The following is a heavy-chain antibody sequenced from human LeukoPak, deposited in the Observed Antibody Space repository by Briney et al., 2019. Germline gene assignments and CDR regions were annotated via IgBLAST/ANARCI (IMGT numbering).Heavy chain of an antibody. J-gene: IGHJ6*03. CDR3: ARANGYYGSGSYYYYYYMDV. D-gene: IGHD3-10*01. Sequence: PSETLSLTCAVSGGSISSSNWWSWVRQPPGKGLEWIGEIYYSESTNYNPSFKSRVTISVDKSKNQFSPKLSSVTAADTAVYYCARANGYYGSGSYYYYYYMDVWGKGTTVTISS. CDR1: GGSISSSNW. CDR2: IYYSEST. V-gene: IGHV4-4*02.